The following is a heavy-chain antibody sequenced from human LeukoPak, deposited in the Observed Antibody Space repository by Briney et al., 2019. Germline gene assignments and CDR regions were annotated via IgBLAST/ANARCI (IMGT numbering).Heavy chain of an antibody. V-gene: IGHV1-8*03. Sequence: ASVKVSCKASGYTFTGYYMHWVRQAPGQGLEWMGWMNPNSGNTGYAQKFQGRVTITRNTSISTAYMELSSLRSEDTAVYYCARGPRAYGSGFYYYYYMDVWGKGTTVTVSS. J-gene: IGHJ6*03. CDR3: ARGPRAYGSGFYYYYYMDV. D-gene: IGHD3-10*01. CDR2: MNPNSGNT. CDR1: GYTFTGYY.